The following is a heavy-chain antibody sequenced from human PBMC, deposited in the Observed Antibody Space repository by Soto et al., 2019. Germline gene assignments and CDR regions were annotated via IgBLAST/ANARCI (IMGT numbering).Heavy chain of an antibody. CDR1: GFTFSSSA. V-gene: IGHV3-23*01. CDR3: AKKALTINGNDFFDP. Sequence: EVQLLESGGGLVQPGGSLRLSCAASGFTFSSSAMTWVRQAPGKGPEWVSSINNRGDSTYYADSVKGRFTISRDNSKNTLYLQMNSLGPEDTAVYYCAKKALTINGNDFFDPWGQGTLVTVSS. CDR2: INNRGDST. J-gene: IGHJ5*02. D-gene: IGHD1-1*01.